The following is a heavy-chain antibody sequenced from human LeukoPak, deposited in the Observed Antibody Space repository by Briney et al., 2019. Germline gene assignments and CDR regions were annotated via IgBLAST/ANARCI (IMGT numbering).Heavy chain of an antibody. V-gene: IGHV4-30-2*01. CDR1: GGSISSGGYY. J-gene: IGHJ5*02. D-gene: IGHD3-3*01. CDR3: AKNGQSGFSFDP. CDR2: IYHSGST. Sequence: SQTRSLTCTVSGGSISSGGYYWSWIRQPPGKGLEWIGYIYHSGSTYYNPSLKSRVTISADTSKNQFSLKVNSVTAADTAVYYCAKNGQSGFSFDPWGQGTLVTVSS.